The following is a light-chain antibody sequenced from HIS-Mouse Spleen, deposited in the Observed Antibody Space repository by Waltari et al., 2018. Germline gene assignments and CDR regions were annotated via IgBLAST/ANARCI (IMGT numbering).Light chain of an antibody. J-gene: IGKJ1*01. V-gene: IGKV1-9*01. Sequence: DIQLTQSPSFLSTSVGYIVIITCRASQGISSYLAWYQQKPGKAPKLLIYAASTLQSGVPSRFSGSGSGTEFTLTISSLQPEDFATYYCQQLNSYPPTFGQGTKVEIK. CDR2: AAS. CDR1: QGISSY. CDR3: QQLNSYPPT.